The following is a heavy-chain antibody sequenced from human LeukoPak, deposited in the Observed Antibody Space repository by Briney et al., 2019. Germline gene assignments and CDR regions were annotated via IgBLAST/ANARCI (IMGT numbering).Heavy chain of an antibody. CDR2: ISGSGDYT. J-gene: IGHJ4*02. Sequence: GGSLRLSCAASGFTFSIYAMSWVRQAPGKGLEWVPAISGSGDYTYYADSVKGRFTISRDNSKNTLYLQMNSLRAEDTAVYYCAKTFGDALFAYWGQGTLVTVSS. CDR3: AKTFGDALFAY. V-gene: IGHV3-23*01. CDR1: GFTFSIYA. D-gene: IGHD3-10*01.